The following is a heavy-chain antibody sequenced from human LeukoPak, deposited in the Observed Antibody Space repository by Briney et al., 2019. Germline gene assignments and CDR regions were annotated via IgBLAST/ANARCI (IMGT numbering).Heavy chain of an antibody. CDR1: GFTFSSYS. D-gene: IGHD6-19*01. CDR2: ISSSSSYI. V-gene: IGHV3-21*01. CDR3: ARGLGLIAVAGTSDY. J-gene: IGHJ4*02. Sequence: PGGSLRLSCAASGFTFSSYSMNWVRQAPGKGLEWVSSISSSSSYIYYADSVKGRFTISRDNAKNSLYLQMNSLRAEDTAVYYCARGLGLIAVAGTSDYWGQGTLVTVSS.